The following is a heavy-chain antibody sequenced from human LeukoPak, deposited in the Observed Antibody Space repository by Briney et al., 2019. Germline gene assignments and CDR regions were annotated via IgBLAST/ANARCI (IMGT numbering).Heavy chain of an antibody. Sequence: GGSLRLSCAASGFTFSSYAMSWVRQAPGKGLEWVSAISGSGGSTYYADSVKGRFTISRDNSKNTLYLQMNGLRAEDTAVYYCAKAVYYYDSSGYYYFDYWGQGTLVTVSS. CDR3: AKAVYYYDSSGYYYFDY. J-gene: IGHJ4*02. CDR1: GFTFSSYA. V-gene: IGHV3-23*01. CDR2: ISGSGGST. D-gene: IGHD3-22*01.